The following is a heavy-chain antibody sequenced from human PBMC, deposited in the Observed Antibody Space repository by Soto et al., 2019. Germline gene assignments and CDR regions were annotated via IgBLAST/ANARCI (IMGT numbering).Heavy chain of an antibody. CDR1: SGPSSSHN. D-gene: IGHD1-26*01. CDR2: VYYTGGT. Sequence: QVQVQQSGPGLVKPSETLSLTCTVSSGPSSSHNWGWIRQPPGRGLEWIGYVYYTGGTSYNPALKSRVTISADTSTNTISLTLSSVTAAATAVYYCVRQGIDYLHGLVDVWGQGTTVSVSS. V-gene: IGHV4-59*08. J-gene: IGHJ6*02. CDR3: VRQGIDYLHGLVDV.